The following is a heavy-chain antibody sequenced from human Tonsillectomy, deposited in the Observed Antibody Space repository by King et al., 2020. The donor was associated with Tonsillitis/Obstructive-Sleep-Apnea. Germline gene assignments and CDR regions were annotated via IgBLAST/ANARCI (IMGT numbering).Heavy chain of an antibody. J-gene: IGHJ6*04. Sequence: VQLVESGGGVVQPGRSLRLSCAASGFTFSSYGMHWVRQAPGKGLEWVAVIWYDGSNKYYADSVKGRFTISRDNSKNTLYLQMNSLRAEDTAVYYCARAKDDFWTMDVWGKGTTVTVSS. V-gene: IGHV3-33*01. D-gene: IGHD3-3*01. CDR1: GFTFSSYG. CDR2: IWYDGSNK. CDR3: ARAKDDFWTMDV.